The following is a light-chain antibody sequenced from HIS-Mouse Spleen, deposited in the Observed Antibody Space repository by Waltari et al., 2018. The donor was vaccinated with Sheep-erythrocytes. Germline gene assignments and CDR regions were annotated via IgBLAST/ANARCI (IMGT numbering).Light chain of an antibody. V-gene: IGLV2-23*01. CDR3: CSYAGSSTSV. CDR1: SSDVGSYNL. Sequence: QSALTQPASVSGSHGQSITISCTGTSSDVGSYNLVSWYHQHPGKAPKLMIYAGSKRPSGVSNRFSGSKSGNTASLTISGLQAEDEADYYCCSYAGSSTSVFGGGTKLTVL. J-gene: IGLJ2*01. CDR2: AGS.